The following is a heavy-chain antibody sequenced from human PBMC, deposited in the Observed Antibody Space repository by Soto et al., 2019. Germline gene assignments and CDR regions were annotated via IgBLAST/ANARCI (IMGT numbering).Heavy chain of an antibody. CDR1: GGTFSRYT. CDR3: ARDGTLYDSSYFDY. D-gene: IGHD3-22*01. V-gene: IGHV1-69*13. J-gene: IGHJ4*02. CDR2: ITPMFGTP. Sequence: SVKVSCKASGGTFSRYTITWVRQAPGQGLEWMGGITPMFGTPNYAQKFQGRVTITADESTSTAYMELSSLRSEDTAMYYCARDGTLYDSSYFDYWGQGTLVTVSS.